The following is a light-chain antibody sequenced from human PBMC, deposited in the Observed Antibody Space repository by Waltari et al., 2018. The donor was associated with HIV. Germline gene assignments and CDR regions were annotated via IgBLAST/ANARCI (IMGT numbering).Light chain of an antibody. CDR1: IGDVGAFNY. CDR3: CSYAGSNTVV. J-gene: IGLJ2*01. V-gene: IGLV2-8*01. CDR2: DVT. Sequence: QSALTQPPSASGSPGQSVTISCTGTIGDVGAFNYVSWYQKHPDTAPRLILYDVTMRPSGGPDRFAGSRAGNTASLTVSGLQADDEAYYYCCSYAGSNTVVFGGGTKLTVL.